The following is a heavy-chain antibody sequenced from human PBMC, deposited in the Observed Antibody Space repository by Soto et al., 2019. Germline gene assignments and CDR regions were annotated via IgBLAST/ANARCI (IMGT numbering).Heavy chain of an antibody. Sequence: QVHVVESGGGVVQPGKSLRLSCEASGFLFTIYGIHWVRQSPGKGLEWVATISHDGSPQYHIDSVKGRFIISRDDSKKMVYLQMNSLGVEDTAVYYCARYDGGHSGDYWGQGTLVTVSS. CDR1: GFLFTIYG. J-gene: IGHJ4*02. CDR3: ARYDGGHSGDY. D-gene: IGHD2-21*01. CDR2: ISHDGSPQ. V-gene: IGHV3-30*03.